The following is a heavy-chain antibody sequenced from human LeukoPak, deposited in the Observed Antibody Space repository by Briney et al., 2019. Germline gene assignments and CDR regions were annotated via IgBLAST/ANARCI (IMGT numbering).Heavy chain of an antibody. D-gene: IGHD1-1*01. J-gene: IGHJ4*02. CDR1: GGSISSYY. V-gene: IGHV4-59*01. CDR2: IYYSGGT. CDR3: ARGGNWNDPDY. Sequence: SETLSLTCTVSGGSISSYYWSWIRQPPGKGLEWIGYIYYSGGTNYNPSLKSRVTISVDTSKNQFSLKLSSVTAADTAVYYCARGGNWNDPDYWGQGTLVTVSS.